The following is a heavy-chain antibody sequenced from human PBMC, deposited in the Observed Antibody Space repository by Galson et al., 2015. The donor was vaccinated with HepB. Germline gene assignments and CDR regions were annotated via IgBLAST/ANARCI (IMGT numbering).Heavy chain of an antibody. CDR3: ARDQRDGYIDAFDI. Sequence: SVKVSCKASGGTFSSYAISWVRQAPGQGLEWMGGIIPIIGTANYAQKFQGRVTITADESTSTAYMELSSLRSEDTAVYYCARDQRDGYIDAFDIWGQGTMVTVSS. CDR1: GGTFSSYA. D-gene: IGHD5-24*01. V-gene: IGHV1-69*13. CDR2: IIPIIGTA. J-gene: IGHJ3*02.